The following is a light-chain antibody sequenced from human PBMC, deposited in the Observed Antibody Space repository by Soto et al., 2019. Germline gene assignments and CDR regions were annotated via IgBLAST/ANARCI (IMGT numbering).Light chain of an antibody. J-gene: IGKJ1*01. CDR3: QQYYDWPPT. CDR2: GAS. V-gene: IGKV3-15*01. Sequence: EIVMTQSPATLSLSPGERATLSCRASLSVSSDLAWYRQKPGQAPRLLIHGASTRATGNPGRFSGSGSGAEFTLTISSLQSEDFALYYCQQYYDWPPTFGQGTKVDIK. CDR1: LSVSSD.